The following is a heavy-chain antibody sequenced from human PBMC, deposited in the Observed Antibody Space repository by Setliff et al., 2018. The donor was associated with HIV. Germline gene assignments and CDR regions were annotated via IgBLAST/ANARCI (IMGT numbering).Heavy chain of an antibody. CDR1: GYYFPNSW. D-gene: IGHD3-16*02. CDR2: IYPGDSDT. V-gene: IGHV5-51*01. J-gene: IGHJ5*02. Sequence: PGESLKISCKGFGYYFPNSWIVWVRQMPGKGPEWMGVIYPGDSDTMYSPVFEGQVTISVDTSINTAYLQWNSLKASDSGIYYCAKSSGSYPLGFDPWGQGTLVTVSS. CDR3: AKSSGSYPLGFDP.